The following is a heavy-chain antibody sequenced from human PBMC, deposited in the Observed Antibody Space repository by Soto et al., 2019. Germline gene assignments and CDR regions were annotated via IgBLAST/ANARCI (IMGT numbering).Heavy chain of an antibody. CDR3: ARGGSYYDSSGYYGY. CDR2: IYHSGST. Sequence: QLQLQESGSGLVKPSQTLSLTCAVSGGSISSGGYSWSWIRQPPGKGLEWIGYIYHSGSTYYNPSLKSRVTISVDRAKNQFSLKLSSVTAADTAVYYCARGGSYYDSSGYYGYWGQGTLVTVSS. J-gene: IGHJ4*02. V-gene: IGHV4-30-2*01. D-gene: IGHD3-22*01. CDR1: GGSISSGGYS.